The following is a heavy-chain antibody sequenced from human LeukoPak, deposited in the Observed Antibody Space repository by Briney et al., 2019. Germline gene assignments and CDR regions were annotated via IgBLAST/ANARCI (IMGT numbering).Heavy chain of an antibody. CDR2: IDGDESAT. J-gene: IGHJ4*02. Sequence: GGSLRLSCAASGFTFRSHWMHWVRQAPGKGLIWVSRIDGDESATYYGDSVKGRFTISRDNAKNTLYLQMNSLRTEDTAVYYCTRWIKDGAPFDYWGQGTLVTVSS. D-gene: IGHD1-26*01. CDR1: GFTFRSHW. V-gene: IGHV3-74*01. CDR3: TRWIKDGAPFDY.